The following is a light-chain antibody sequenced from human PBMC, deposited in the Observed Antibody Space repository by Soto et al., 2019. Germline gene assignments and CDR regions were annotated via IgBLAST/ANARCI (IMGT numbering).Light chain of an antibody. CDR1: SSDVGGYDY. Sequence: QSVLTQPPSASGSPGQSVTISCTGTSSDVGGYDYVSWYQHHPGKAPKLMLSEVNKRPSGVPDRFSGSKSGNTASLTVSGLQAEDEAHYYCSSYAGSNNFVLFGGGTKLTVL. V-gene: IGLV2-8*01. CDR2: EVN. CDR3: SSYAGSNNFVL. J-gene: IGLJ3*02.